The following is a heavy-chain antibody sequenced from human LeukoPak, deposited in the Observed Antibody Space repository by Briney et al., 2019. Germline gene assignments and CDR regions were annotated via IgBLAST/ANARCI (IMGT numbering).Heavy chain of an antibody. CDR3: ARDRDYYDSSGYYYNDAFDI. CDR1: GYTFTSYD. Sequence: GASVKVSCKASGYTFTSYDINWVRQATGQGLEWMGWMNPNSGNTGYAQKFQGRVTITRNTSISTAYMELSSLRSEDTAVYYCARDRDYYDSSGYYYNDAFDIWGQGTMVTVSS. D-gene: IGHD3-22*01. CDR2: MNPNSGNT. J-gene: IGHJ3*02. V-gene: IGHV1-8*03.